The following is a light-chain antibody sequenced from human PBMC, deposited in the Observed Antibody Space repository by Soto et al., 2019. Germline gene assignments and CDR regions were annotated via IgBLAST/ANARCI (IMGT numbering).Light chain of an antibody. CDR3: QQYVISPLT. CDR1: QNISSTY. CDR2: GAS. J-gene: IGKJ4*01. V-gene: IGKV3-20*01. Sequence: EIVLTQSPGTLSLSPGERATLSCRASQNISSTYLAWYQQKPGQAPRLLIYGASTRAAGIPERFSGSGSGTDFTLTISRLEPEDFALYYCQQYVISPLTFGGGTKVEIK.